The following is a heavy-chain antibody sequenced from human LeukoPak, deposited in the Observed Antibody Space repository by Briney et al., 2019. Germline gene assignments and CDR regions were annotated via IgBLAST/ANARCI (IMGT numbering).Heavy chain of an antibody. V-gene: IGHV3-7*01. D-gene: IGHD6-19*01. CDR3: AREYSSGWYNWFDP. J-gene: IGHJ5*02. Sequence: PAGGSLRLSCAASGFTFSSYWMSWVRQAPGKGLEWVANIKQDGSEKYYVDSVKGRFTISRDNAKNSLYLQMNSLRAEDTAVYYCAREYSSGWYNWFDPWGQGTLVTVSS. CDR1: GFTFSSYW. CDR2: IKQDGSEK.